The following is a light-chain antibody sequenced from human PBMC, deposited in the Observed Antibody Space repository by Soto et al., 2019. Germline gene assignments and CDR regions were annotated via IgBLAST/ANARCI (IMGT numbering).Light chain of an antibody. CDR3: LQDFSFPLT. CDR2: TAS. Sequence: AIPMTQSPSSLSASVGDRVTITCRASQGIRNDLAWYQRKPGKAPKLLIYTASSLQNGVPPRFSGSGSDTVFTVTLDNLQPEDFATQYGLQDFSFPLTFGGGTKVETK. CDR1: QGIRND. J-gene: IGKJ4*01. V-gene: IGKV1-6*01.